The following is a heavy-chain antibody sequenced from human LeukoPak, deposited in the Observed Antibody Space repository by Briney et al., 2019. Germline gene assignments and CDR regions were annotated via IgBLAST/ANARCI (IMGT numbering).Heavy chain of an antibody. Sequence: GGSLRLSCAASGFTFRKYWMAWVRQAPGRGLEWVATIAANGNDKDYEDALQGRFTISRDNTRNSLSLRIDSLRAEDTAQYYCAREDFFQFENWGQGALVTVSS. CDR1: GFTFRKYW. CDR2: IAANGNDK. J-gene: IGHJ4*02. CDR3: AREDFFQFEN. V-gene: IGHV3-7*03. D-gene: IGHD3/OR15-3a*01.